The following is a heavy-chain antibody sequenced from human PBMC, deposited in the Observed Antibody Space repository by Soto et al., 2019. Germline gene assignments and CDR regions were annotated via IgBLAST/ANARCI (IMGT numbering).Heavy chain of an antibody. V-gene: IGHV4-30-2*01. Sequence: SETLSLTCAVSGGSISSGGYSWSWIRQPPGKGLEWIGYIYHSGSTYYNPSLKSRVTISVDRSKNQFSLKLSSVTAADTAVYYCARAYSGYDATYYFDYWGQGTLVTVSS. J-gene: IGHJ4*02. D-gene: IGHD5-12*01. CDR2: IYHSGST. CDR1: GGSISSGGYS. CDR3: ARAYSGYDATYYFDY.